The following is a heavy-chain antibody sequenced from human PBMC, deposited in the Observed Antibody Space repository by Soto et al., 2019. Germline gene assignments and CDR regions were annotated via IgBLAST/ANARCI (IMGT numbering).Heavy chain of an antibody. V-gene: IGHV1-8*01. CDR2: MNPNSGNT. J-gene: IGHJ6*03. Sequence: QVQLVQSGAEVKKPGASVKVSCKASGYTFTSYDINWVRQATGQGLEWMGWMNPNSGNTGYAQKFQGRVTMTRNTSISTAYMXLSSLRSEDXAVYYCARGIDGVSVXXXXXXXYPYYYMDVWGKGTTVTVSS. CDR3: ARGIDGVSVXXXXXXXYPYYYMDV. CDR1: GYTFTSYD. D-gene: IGHD1-20*01.